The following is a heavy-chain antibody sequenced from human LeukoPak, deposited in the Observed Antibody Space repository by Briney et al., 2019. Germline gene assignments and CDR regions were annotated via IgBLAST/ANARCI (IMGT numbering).Heavy chain of an antibody. V-gene: IGHV3-11*05. CDR1: GFTFSDYY. J-gene: IGHJ6*02. D-gene: IGHD3-9*01. Sequence: GGSLRLSCAASGFTFSDYYMSWISQAPGKGLEWVSYISSSSSYTNYADSVKGRFTISRDNAKNSLYLQMNSLRAEDTAVYYCARESPPLRYFDWFYGYYYYYGMDVWGQGTTVTVSS. CDR2: ISSSSSYT. CDR3: ARESPPLRYFDWFYGYYYYYGMDV.